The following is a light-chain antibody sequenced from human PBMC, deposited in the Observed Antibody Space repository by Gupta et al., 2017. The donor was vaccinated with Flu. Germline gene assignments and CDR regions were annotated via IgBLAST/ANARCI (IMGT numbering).Light chain of an antibody. J-gene: IGKJ4*01. Sequence: PSSLSSSVGDRVTITCRASQSISSYLNWYQQKPGKAPKLLIYAASSLQSGVPSRFSGSGSGTDFTLTISSLQPEDFATYYCQQSYSTLLTFGGGTKVEIK. V-gene: IGKV1-39*01. CDR2: AAS. CDR1: QSISSY. CDR3: QQSYSTLLT.